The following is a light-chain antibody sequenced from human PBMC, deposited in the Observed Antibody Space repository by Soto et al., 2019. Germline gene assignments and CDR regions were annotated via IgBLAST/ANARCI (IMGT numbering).Light chain of an antibody. J-gene: IGLJ2*01. V-gene: IGLV1-44*01. CDR1: SSNIGSNT. CDR3: AAWDDSLNGVV. CDR2: SYN. Sequence: QSVLTQPPSASGTPGQRVTISCSGSSSNIGSNTVNWYQQLPGTAPKLLIYSYNQRPLGVPDRFSGSKSGTSASLAISGLQSEDEADYYCAAWDDSLNGVVFGGGTKVTVL.